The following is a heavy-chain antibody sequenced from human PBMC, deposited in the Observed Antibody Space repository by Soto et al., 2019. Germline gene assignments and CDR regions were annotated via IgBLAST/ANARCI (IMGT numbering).Heavy chain of an antibody. D-gene: IGHD3-10*01. J-gene: IGHJ4*02. CDR3: ARMVRGLPVDY. Sequence: ASVKVSCKASGYIFTNYALHWVRQAPGQRPGWMGWINPGNGNTKYSEEFQGRLTITRDSLASTAYMELSSLRSEDTAVYYCARMVRGLPVDYWGQGTLVTVSS. CDR2: INPGNGNT. V-gene: IGHV1-3*01. CDR1: GYIFTNYA.